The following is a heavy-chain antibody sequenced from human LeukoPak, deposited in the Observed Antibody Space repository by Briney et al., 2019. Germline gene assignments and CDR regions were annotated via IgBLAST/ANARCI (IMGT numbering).Heavy chain of an antibody. CDR2: INPNSGGT. V-gene: IGHV1-2*02. J-gene: IGHJ4*02. CDR3: ARRGILGFDY. CDR1: GYTFTGYY. D-gene: IGHD3-3*02. Sequence: ASVKVSCKASGYTFTGYYMHWVRQAPGQGLEWMGWINPNSGGTNYAQKFQGRVTMTRDTSTSTVYMELSSLRSEDTAVYYCARRGILGFDYWGQGTLVTVSS.